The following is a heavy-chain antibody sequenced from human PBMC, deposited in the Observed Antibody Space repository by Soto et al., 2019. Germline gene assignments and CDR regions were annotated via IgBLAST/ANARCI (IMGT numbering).Heavy chain of an antibody. CDR2: INAGNGNT. V-gene: IGHV1-3*01. J-gene: IGHJ2*01. D-gene: IGHD1-26*01. Sequence: QVQLVQSGAEVNKPWASVKVSCKASGYAFTSYAMHWVRQAPGQRLEWMGWINAGNGNTKYSQKFQGRVTITRDTSASTAYMELSSLRSEDTAVYYCARGGSLYWYFDLWGRGTLVTVSS. CDR1: GYAFTSYA. CDR3: ARGGSLYWYFDL.